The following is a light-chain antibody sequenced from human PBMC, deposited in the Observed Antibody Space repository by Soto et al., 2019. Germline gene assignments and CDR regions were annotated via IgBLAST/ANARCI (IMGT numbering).Light chain of an antibody. CDR3: CSYAGSYTYV. V-gene: IGLV2-8*01. CDR1: SSDVGFYNF. J-gene: IGLJ1*01. Sequence: QSALTQPPSASGSPGQSLTISCTGTSSDVGFYNFVSWYQQRPGKAPKLVIYEVTKRPSGVPDRFSGSKSGNTASLTISGLQAEDEADYYCCSYAGSYTYVFGTGTKLTVL. CDR2: EVT.